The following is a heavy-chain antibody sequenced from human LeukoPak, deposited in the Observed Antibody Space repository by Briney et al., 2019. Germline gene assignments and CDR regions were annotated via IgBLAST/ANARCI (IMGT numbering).Heavy chain of an antibody. CDR1: CGAFSGYY. J-gene: IGHJ4*02. Sequence: SETPSLTCAVYCGAFSGYYLGWVRQPPGKGLEWIGEINHSGSTNYNPSLKSRVTISVDTSKNQFSLKLSSVTAADTAVYYCARGHGDYWGQGTLVTVSS. CDR2: INHSGST. V-gene: IGHV4-34*01. CDR3: ARGHGDY.